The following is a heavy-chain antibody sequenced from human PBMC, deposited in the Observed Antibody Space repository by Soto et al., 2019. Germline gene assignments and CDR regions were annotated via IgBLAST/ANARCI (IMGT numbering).Heavy chain of an antibody. V-gene: IGHV1-69*13. CDR2: IIPIFGTA. D-gene: IGHD6-19*01. J-gene: IGHJ6*02. CDR3: ARVSYSSGWYLNSESYYYGMDV. CDR1: GGTFSSHA. Sequence: SVKVSWKASGGTFSSHAISWMRQAPGQGLEWMGGIIPIFGTANYAQKFQGRVTITADESTSTAYMELSSLRSEDTAVYYCARVSYSSGWYLNSESYYYGMDVWGQGTTVTVSS.